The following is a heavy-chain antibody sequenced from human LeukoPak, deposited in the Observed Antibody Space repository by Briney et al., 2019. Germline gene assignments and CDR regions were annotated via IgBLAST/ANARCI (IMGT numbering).Heavy chain of an antibody. CDR2: IYYSGST. V-gene: IGHV4-39*01. J-gene: IGHJ4*02. CDR3: ARASTTGEMATIAEVVDY. Sequence: SETLSLTCTVSGGSISSSSYYWGWIRQPPGKGLEWIGSIYYSGSTYYNPSLKSRVTISVDTSKNQFSLKLSSVTAADTAVYYCARASTTGEMATIAEVVDYWGQGTLVTVSS. CDR1: GGSISSSSYY. D-gene: IGHD5-12*01.